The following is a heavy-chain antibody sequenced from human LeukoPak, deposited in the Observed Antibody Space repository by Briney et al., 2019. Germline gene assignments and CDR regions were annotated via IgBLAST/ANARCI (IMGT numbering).Heavy chain of an antibody. CDR2: ISYDGSNK. J-gene: IGHJ4*02. D-gene: IGHD5-24*01. CDR3: AKGGRDGYNLGDYFDY. Sequence: GGSLRLSCAASGFTFSSYGMHWVRQAPGKGLEWVAVISYDGSNKYYADSVKGRFTISRDNSKNTPYLQMNSLRAEDTAVYYCAKGGRDGYNLGDYFDYWGQGTLVTVSS. V-gene: IGHV3-30*18. CDR1: GFTFSSYG.